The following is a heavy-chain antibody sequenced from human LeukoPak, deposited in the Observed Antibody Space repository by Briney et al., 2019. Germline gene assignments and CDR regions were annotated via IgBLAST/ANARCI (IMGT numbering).Heavy chain of an antibody. J-gene: IGHJ4*02. D-gene: IGHD2-2*01. V-gene: IGHV3-21*01. Sequence: GGSLRLSCAASGLTFSSYSMNWVRQAPGKGLEWVSSISSSSSYIYYADSVKGRFTISRDNAKNSLYLQMNSLRAEDTAVYYCARDWVDCSSTSCTDYWGQGTLVTVSS. CDR2: ISSSSSYI. CDR3: ARDWVDCSSTSCTDY. CDR1: GLTFSSYS.